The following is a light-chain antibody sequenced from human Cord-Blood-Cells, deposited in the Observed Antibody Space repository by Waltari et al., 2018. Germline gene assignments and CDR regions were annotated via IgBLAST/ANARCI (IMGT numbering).Light chain of an antibody. Sequence: QSALTQPRSVSGSPGPSVTISCTGTSSDVGGYNYVSWYQQHPGKAPKLMIYDVLKRPSGVPDRFSGSKSGNTASLTISGLQAEDEADYYCCSYAGSYVFGTGTKVTVL. CDR1: SSDVGGYNY. J-gene: IGLJ1*01. CDR3: CSYAGSYV. V-gene: IGLV2-11*01. CDR2: DVL.